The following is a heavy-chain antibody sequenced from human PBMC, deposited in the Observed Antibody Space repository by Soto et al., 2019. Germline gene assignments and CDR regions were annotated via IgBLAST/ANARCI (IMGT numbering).Heavy chain of an antibody. Sequence: ASVKLSCKASGYTFTSSAMHWVRQAPGQRLEWMGWINAGNGNTKYSQKFQGRVTITRDTSASTAYMELSGLRSEDTAVYYCARSMHYYDSSGYPGYWGQGTLVTVSS. CDR3: ARSMHYYDSSGYPGY. D-gene: IGHD3-22*01. CDR1: GYTFTSSA. CDR2: INAGNGNT. J-gene: IGHJ4*02. V-gene: IGHV1-3*01.